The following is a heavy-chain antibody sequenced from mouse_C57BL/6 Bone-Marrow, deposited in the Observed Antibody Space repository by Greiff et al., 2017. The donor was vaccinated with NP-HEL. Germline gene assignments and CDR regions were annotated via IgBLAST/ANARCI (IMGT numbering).Heavy chain of an antibody. CDR1: GFSFTSYG. CDR3: AKTLDGAWFAY. J-gene: IGHJ3*01. D-gene: IGHD4-1*01. CDR2: IWSGGST. V-gene: IGHV2-4*01. Sequence: VKLMESGPGLVQPSQSLSITCTVSGFSFTSYGVHWVRQPPGKGLEWLGVIWSGGSTDYNAAFIYRLSISKDNSKSQVFFNMNILHADDTAIYYCAKTLDGAWFAYWGQGTLVTVSA.